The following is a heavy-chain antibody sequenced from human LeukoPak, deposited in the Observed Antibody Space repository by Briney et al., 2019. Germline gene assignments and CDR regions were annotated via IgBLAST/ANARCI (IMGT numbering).Heavy chain of an antibody. CDR2: INHNGST. Sequence: SETLSLTCAVYGGSFSGYYWSWIRQPPGKGLEWIGEINHNGSTNYKPSLNSQVTISVDTSKNQSSLKLSSVTAADTAVYYCARGAVAGTRIXDDQYYFDYWGQGTLVTVX. J-gene: IGHJ4*02. D-gene: IGHD6-19*01. V-gene: IGHV4-34*01. CDR3: ARGAVAGTRIXDDQYYFDY. CDR1: GGSFSGYY.